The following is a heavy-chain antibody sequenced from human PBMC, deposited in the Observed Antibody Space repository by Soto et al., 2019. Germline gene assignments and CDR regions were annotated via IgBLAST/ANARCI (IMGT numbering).Heavy chain of an antibody. CDR3: AGHWLAGYVAFDP. V-gene: IGHV4-4*02. CDR2: IHSYGST. J-gene: IGHJ5*02. CDR1: GCSVSSDRW. D-gene: IGHD6-19*01. Sequence: QVHLQESGPGLVKPSGTLSLTCAVSGCSVSSDRWWTWVRQAPGKGLEWIGEIHSYGSTNYNPSLKSRGTIFVDKFKNQFSVTLTSVTAADTAVYFCAGHWLAGYVAFDPLGQGTIVTVSS.